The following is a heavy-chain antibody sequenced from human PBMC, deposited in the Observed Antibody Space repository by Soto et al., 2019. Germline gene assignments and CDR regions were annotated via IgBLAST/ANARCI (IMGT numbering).Heavy chain of an antibody. D-gene: IGHD5-12*01. CDR2: IYHSGST. CDR1: GGSLSSSNW. V-gene: IGHV4-4*02. J-gene: IGHJ4*02. CDR3: ASRDSGYDLQPYFDY. Sequence: PSETLSLTCAVSGGSLSSSNWWSWVRQPPGKGLEWIGEIYHSGSTNYNPSLKSRVTISVDKSKNQFSLKLSSVTAADTAVYYCASRDSGYDLQPYFDYWGQGTLVTVSS.